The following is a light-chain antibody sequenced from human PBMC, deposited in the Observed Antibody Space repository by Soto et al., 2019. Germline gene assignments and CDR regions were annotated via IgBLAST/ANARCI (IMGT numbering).Light chain of an antibody. V-gene: IGLV2-14*03. Sequence: QSVLTQPASVSGSPGQSITVSCIGTSNDIGGYDYVSWFQQHPGRAPRLIIRDVSDRPSGVPTRFSGSKSGNTASLTISGLQAEDEAYYYCSSYASGNTQLFGGGTKLTVL. J-gene: IGLJ2*01. CDR3: SSYASGNTQL. CDR2: DVS. CDR1: SNDIGGYDY.